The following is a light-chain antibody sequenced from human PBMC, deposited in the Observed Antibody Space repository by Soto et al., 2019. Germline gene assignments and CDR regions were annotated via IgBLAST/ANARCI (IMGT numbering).Light chain of an antibody. V-gene: IGKV1-5*01. Sequence: DIQMTQSPSTLSASVGDTVTVTCRASQIVSGWLAWYQLKPGQAPKLLTYDDCAFPRGDPSRFSGSVPGTKFTHPVASPQSDDVATYPCQKYDTLSGTFGPGTKVDIK. J-gene: IGKJ1*01. CDR3: QKYDTLSGT. CDR2: DDC. CDR1: QIVSGW.